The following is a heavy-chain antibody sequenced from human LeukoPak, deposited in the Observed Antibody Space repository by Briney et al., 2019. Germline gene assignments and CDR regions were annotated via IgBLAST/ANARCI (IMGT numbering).Heavy chain of an antibody. Sequence: PSETLSLTCAVYGGSFSGYYWSWIRQPPGKGLEWIGEINHSGSTNYNPSLKSRVTISVDTSKNQFSLKLSSVTAADTAVYYCARGGIAARVPLVYRRYYFDYWGQGTLVTVSS. D-gene: IGHD6-6*01. J-gene: IGHJ4*02. CDR1: GGSFSGYY. CDR2: INHSGST. CDR3: ARGGIAARVPLVYRRYYFDY. V-gene: IGHV4-34*01.